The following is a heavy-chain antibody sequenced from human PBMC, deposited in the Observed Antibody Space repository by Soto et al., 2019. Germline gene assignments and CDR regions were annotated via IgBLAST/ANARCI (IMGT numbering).Heavy chain of an antibody. V-gene: IGHV1-18*01. CDR1: GYTFTTHG. D-gene: IGHD2-2*01. CDR3: ARDLGYCRSGTCYREWFDP. Sequence: QVQLVQSGAEVKKPGASVKVSCKASGYTFTTHGITWVRQAPGQGLEWMGGVSGDNGHTNYAQSLQGRVTMTTDTSTNTAYMEMTSLRSDDTAVYYCARDLGYCRSGTCYREWFDPWGQGTLVTVSS. J-gene: IGHJ5*02. CDR2: VSGDNGHT.